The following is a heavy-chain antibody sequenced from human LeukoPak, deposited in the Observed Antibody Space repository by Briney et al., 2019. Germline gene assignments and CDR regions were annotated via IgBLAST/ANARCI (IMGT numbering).Heavy chain of an antibody. CDR1: GFTFDSYA. Sequence: PGGSLRLSCAASGFTFDSYAMSWVRQAPGKGLEWVSTISGSGDNTYYADSVKGRFTISRDNSKNTLYLQMNSLRADDTAVYYCARDGFNDRSGDNDGFDMWGQGTMVTVSS. J-gene: IGHJ3*02. CDR3: ARDGFNDRSGDNDGFDM. CDR2: ISGSGDNT. D-gene: IGHD1-1*01. V-gene: IGHV3-23*01.